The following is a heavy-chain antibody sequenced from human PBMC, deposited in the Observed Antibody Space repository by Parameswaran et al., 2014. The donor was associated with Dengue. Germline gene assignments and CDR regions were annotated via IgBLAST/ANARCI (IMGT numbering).Heavy chain of an antibody. V-gene: IGHV3-23*01. D-gene: IGHD3-22*01. CDR3: AKDPRTYYYDSSGL. CDR2: ISGSGGST. Sequence: VRQMPGKGLEWVSAISGSGGSTYYADSVKGRFTISRDNSKNTLYLQMNSLRAEDTAVYYCAKDPRTYYYDSSGLWGQGTLVTVSS. J-gene: IGHJ4*02.